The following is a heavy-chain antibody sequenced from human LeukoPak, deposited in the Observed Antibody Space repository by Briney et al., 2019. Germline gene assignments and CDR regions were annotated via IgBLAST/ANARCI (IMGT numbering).Heavy chain of an antibody. D-gene: IGHD2-2*01. J-gene: IGHJ5*02. CDR1: GYSFIGYY. Sequence: ASVKVSCKASGYSFIGYYMHWVRQAPGQGLEWMGWINPNSGGTNYAQKFQGRVTMTRDTSISTAYMELSRLRSDDTAVYYCARTYCNSTRCSNWFDPWGQGTLVTVSS. V-gene: IGHV1-2*02. CDR2: INPNSGGT. CDR3: ARTYCNSTRCSNWFDP.